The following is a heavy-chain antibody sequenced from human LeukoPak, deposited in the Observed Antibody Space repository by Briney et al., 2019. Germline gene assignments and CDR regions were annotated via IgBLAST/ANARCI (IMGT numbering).Heavy chain of an antibody. D-gene: IGHD1-26*01. CDR2: INPNSGGT. CDR1: GYTFTGYY. J-gene: IGHJ4*02. V-gene: IGHV1-2*02. Sequence: ASVKVSCKASGYTFTGYYMHWVRQAPGQGLEWMGWINPNSGGTNYAQKFQGRVTMTRDTSISTAYMELRRLRSDDTAVYYCARGRGLEGATTGWGQGTLVTVSS. CDR3: ARGRGLEGATTG.